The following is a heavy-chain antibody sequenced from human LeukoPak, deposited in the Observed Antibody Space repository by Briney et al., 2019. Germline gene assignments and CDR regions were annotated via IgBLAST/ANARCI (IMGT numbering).Heavy chain of an antibody. V-gene: IGHV1-18*01. CDR2: VSTNDGNT. CDR1: GCTFTNYH. CDR3: TRAPPGMTMMTDY. Sequence: GASVKVSCKASGCTFTNYHIAWVRQAPGQGLEWMGWVSTNDGNTVYAQRLQGRVTMTTDTSTSVAYMELRGLTSDDTAVYYCTRAPPGMTMMTDYWGQGTLVTVSS. J-gene: IGHJ4*02. D-gene: IGHD3-22*01.